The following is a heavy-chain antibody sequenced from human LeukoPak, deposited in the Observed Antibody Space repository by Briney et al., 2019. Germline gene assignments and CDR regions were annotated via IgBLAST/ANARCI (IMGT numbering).Heavy chain of an antibody. CDR3: ARSRIANDSSGYYFKFDY. D-gene: IGHD3-22*01. CDR2: ISFDGSKS. Sequence: GGSLRFSCAGFGFTFSNYAIHWVRQAPGKGLEWVAAISFDGSKSYYSESVKGRFSISRDNSRDTLYLQMSSLAVEDTAIYYCARSRIANDSSGYYFKFDYWGQGALVTVSS. J-gene: IGHJ4*02. V-gene: IGHV3-30*15. CDR1: GFTFSNYA.